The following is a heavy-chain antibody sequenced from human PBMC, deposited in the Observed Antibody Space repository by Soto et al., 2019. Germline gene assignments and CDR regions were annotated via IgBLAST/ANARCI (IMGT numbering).Heavy chain of an antibody. CDR3: ATFHPIIAVAGRDY. D-gene: IGHD6-19*01. V-gene: IGHV4-39*01. CDR1: GGSISSSSYY. Sequence: SETLSLTCTVSGGSISSSSYYWGWIRQPPGKGLEWIGSIYYSGSTYYNPSLKSRVTISVDTSKNQFSLKLSSVTAADTAVYYCATFHPIIAVAGRDYWGQGTLVTVSS. J-gene: IGHJ4*02. CDR2: IYYSGST.